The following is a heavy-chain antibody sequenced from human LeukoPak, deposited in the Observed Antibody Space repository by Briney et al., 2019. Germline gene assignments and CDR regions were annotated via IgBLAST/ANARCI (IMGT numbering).Heavy chain of an antibody. CDR2: IWYDGSNK. D-gene: IGHD4-17*01. Sequence: GRSLRLPCAASGFTFSSYGMHWVRQAPGKGLEWVAVIWYDGSNKYYADSVKGRFTISRDNSKNTLYLQMNSLRAEDTAVYYCARDRTVTFFDYWGQGTLVTVSS. CDR3: ARDRTVTFFDY. J-gene: IGHJ4*02. CDR1: GFTFSSYG. V-gene: IGHV3-33*01.